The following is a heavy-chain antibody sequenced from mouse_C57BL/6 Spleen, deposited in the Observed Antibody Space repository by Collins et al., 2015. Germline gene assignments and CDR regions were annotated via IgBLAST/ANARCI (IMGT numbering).Heavy chain of an antibody. CDR2: IYPGNSDT. V-gene: IGHV1-5*01. D-gene: IGHD1-1*01. Sequence: VQFQQSGTVLARPGASVKMSCKTSGYTFTSYWMHWVKQRPGQGLEWIGAIYPGNSDTSYSQKFKGKAKLTAVTSASTAYMDLSSLTNEDSAVYYCTRCHYYGSNFYVMDYWGQGTSVTVSS. CDR1: GYTFTSYW. J-gene: IGHJ4*01. CDR3: TRCHYYGSNFYVMDY.